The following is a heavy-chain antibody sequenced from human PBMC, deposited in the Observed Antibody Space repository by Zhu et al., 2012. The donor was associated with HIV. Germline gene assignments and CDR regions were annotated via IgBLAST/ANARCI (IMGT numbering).Heavy chain of an antibody. V-gene: IGHV4-4*07. Sequence: QVQLQESGPGLVKPSETLSLTCTVSGGSISSYYWSWIRQPAGKGLEWIGRIYTSGSTNYNPSLKSRVTMSVDTSKNQFSLKLSSVTAADTAVYYCARAGNYYDSSGYFGDRTNYFDYWGQGTLVTSPQ. CDR2: IYTSGST. CDR3: ARAGNYYDSSGYFGDRTNYFDY. J-gene: IGHJ4*02. D-gene: IGHD3-22*01. CDR1: GGSISSYY.